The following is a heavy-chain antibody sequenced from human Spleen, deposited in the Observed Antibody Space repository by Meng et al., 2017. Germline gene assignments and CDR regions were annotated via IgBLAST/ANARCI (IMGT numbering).Heavy chain of an antibody. V-gene: IGHV3-23*01. J-gene: IGHJ4*02. CDR3: AKAPPDYYDSSGYLDY. CDR2: ISGSGGST. D-gene: IGHD3-22*01. Sequence: GESLKISCAASGFTFSNYAMGWVRQAPGKGLEWVSAISGSGGSTYYVDSVKGRFTISRDNSKNTLYLQMNSLRAEDTAVYYCAKAPPDYYDSSGYLDYWGQGTLVTVSS. CDR1: GFTFSNYA.